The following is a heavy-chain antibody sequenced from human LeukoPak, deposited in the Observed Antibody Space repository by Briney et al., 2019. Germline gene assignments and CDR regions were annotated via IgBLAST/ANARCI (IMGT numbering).Heavy chain of an antibody. D-gene: IGHD5-24*01. CDR3: AILNHPDGRVY. Sequence: GESLKISCQGFGYTFTTSLIGWVRQLPGKGLEWMAIIYAGNSDTKYSPSFQGQVSISTDRSISTAYLQWSSLQASDTAIYYCAILNHPDGRVYWGQGTPVTVSS. J-gene: IGHJ4*02. V-gene: IGHV5-51*01. CDR1: GYTFTTSL. CDR2: IYAGNSDT.